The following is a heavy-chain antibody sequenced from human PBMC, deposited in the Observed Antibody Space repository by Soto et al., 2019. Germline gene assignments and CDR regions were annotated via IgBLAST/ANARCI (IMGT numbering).Heavy chain of an antibody. V-gene: IGHV3-48*03. J-gene: IGHJ4*02. Sequence: PGGSLRLSCAASGFTFSRFELHWVRQAPGKGLEWISYISSSGSTAYYASSVAGRFTISRDNANNSAYLQMDSLRAEDTALYYCTRAAWFPYLSFYWGQGALVTVSS. D-gene: IGHD3-10*01. CDR2: ISSSGSTA. CDR3: TRAAWFPYLSFY. CDR1: GFTFSRFE.